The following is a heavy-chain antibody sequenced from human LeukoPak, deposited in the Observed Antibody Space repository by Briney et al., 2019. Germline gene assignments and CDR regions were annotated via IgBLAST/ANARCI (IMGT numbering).Heavy chain of an antibody. CDR1: TGSISSSSYY. D-gene: IGHD3-10*01. CDR3: VKDYSSGRDYWGNWFDP. CDR2: IYYSGST. J-gene: IGHJ5*02. Sequence: PSETLSLTCTVSTGSISSSSYYWGWIRQPPGKGLEWIGSIYYSGSTYYNPSLKSRVTVSVDTSKNQFSLKLSSVTAADTAVYYCVKDYSSGRDYWGNWFDPWGQGTLVTVSS. V-gene: IGHV4-39*02.